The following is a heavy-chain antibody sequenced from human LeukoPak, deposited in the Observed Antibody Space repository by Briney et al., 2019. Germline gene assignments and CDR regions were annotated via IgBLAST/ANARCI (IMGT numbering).Heavy chain of an antibody. CDR2: ISSNGGST. CDR3: ASGRVRADY. CDR1: GFTFSSYA. V-gene: IGHV3-64*01. J-gene: IGHJ4*02. D-gene: IGHD3-10*01. Sequence: GGSLRLSCAASGFTFSSYAMHWVRQAPGKGLEYVSAISSNGGSTSYANSVKGRFTISRDNSKNTLYLQMVSLRAEDMAVYYFASGRVRADYWGQGTLVTVSS.